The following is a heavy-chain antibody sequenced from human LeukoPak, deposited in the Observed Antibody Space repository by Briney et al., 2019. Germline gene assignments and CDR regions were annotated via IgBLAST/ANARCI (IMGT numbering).Heavy chain of an antibody. Sequence: PGGSLRVSCAASGFTVSSNYMSWVSQAPGKGVEWVSVIYSGGSTYYADSVKGRFTISRDNSKNTLYLQMNSLRAEDTAVYYCAREVRSIAAAGEDYYYMDVWGKGTTVTVSS. CDR3: AREVRSIAAAGEDYYYMDV. D-gene: IGHD6-13*01. V-gene: IGHV3-53*01. CDR1: GFTVSSNY. CDR2: IYSGGST. J-gene: IGHJ6*03.